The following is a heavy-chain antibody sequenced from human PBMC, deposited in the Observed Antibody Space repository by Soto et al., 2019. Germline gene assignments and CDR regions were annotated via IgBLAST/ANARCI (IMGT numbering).Heavy chain of an antibody. D-gene: IGHD2-15*01. V-gene: IGHV3-48*01. Sequence: GGSLRLSCAASGFTFSSYSMNWVRQAPGKGLEWVSYISSSSSTIYYADSVKGRFTISRDNAKNSLYLQMNSLRAEDTAVYYCARDGGILDCSGGSCYFDYWGQGTLVTVSS. CDR2: ISSSSSTI. CDR1: GFTFSSYS. J-gene: IGHJ4*02. CDR3: ARDGGILDCSGGSCYFDY.